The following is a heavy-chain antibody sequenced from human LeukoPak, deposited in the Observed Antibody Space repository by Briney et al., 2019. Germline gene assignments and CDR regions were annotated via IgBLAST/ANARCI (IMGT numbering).Heavy chain of an antibody. CDR3: ARLPLSTGSDY. J-gene: IGHJ4*02. CDR2: IYYSGST. D-gene: IGHD2-2*01. CDR1: GGSISSYY. Sequence: SETLSLTCTVSGGSISSYYWSWIRQPPGKGLEWIGSIYYSGSTYYNPSLKSRVTISVDTSKNQFSLKLSSVTAADTAVYYCARLPLSTGSDYWGQGTLVTVSS. V-gene: IGHV4-39*01.